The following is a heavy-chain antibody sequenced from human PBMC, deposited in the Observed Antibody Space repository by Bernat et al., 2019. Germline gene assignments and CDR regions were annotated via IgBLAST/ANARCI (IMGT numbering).Heavy chain of an antibody. D-gene: IGHD2-15*01. CDR3: ARERSGGGIDP. CDR1: GFTFGGYW. CDR2: ISSDGSGT. V-gene: IGHV3-74*01. Sequence: EVQLVESGGGLVQPGGSLRLSCAASGFTFGGYWMHWVRQAPGKGLVWVSRISSDGSGTTYADSVKGRFTISRDNAKNTLYLQMNGLGAEDTAVYSWARERSGGGIDPGGKGTLVTVPS. J-gene: IGHJ5*02.